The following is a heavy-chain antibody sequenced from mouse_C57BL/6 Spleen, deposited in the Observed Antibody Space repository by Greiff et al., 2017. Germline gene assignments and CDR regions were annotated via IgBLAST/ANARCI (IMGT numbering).Heavy chain of an antibody. CDR1: GYTFTSYW. V-gene: IGHV1-55*01. CDR3: TRSVYYAMDY. J-gene: IGHJ4*01. CDR2: IYPGSGST. Sequence: QVQLQQPGAELVKPGASVKMSCKASGYTFTSYWITWVKQRPGQGLEWIGDIYPGSGSTNYNEKFKGKATLTVDKSSSTAYMQLSSLTYEASADYSCTRSVYYAMDYWGQGTSVTVSS.